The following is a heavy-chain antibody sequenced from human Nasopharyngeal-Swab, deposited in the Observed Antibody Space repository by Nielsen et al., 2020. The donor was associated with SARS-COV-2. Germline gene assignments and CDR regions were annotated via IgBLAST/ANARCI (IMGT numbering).Heavy chain of an antibody. CDR2: INAGNGNT. CDR1: GYTFTSYA. V-gene: IGHV1-3*01. Sequence: ASVNVSCKASGYTFTSYAMHWVRQAPGQRLEWMGWINAGNGNTKYSQKFQGRVTITRDTSASTAYMELSSLRSEDTAVYYCARGYSYGHIDYWGQGTLVTVSS. D-gene: IGHD5-18*01. CDR3: ARGYSYGHIDY. J-gene: IGHJ4*02.